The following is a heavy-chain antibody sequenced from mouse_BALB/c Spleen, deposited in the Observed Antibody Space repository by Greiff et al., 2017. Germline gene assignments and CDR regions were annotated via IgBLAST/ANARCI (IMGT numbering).Heavy chain of an antibody. CDR2: INPSTGYT. CDR1: GYAFTSYW. CDR3: ARKGTYYGNYDAMDY. D-gene: IGHD2-10*01. J-gene: IGHJ4*01. V-gene: IGHV1-7*01. Sequence: VQLVESGAELAKPGASVKMSCKASGYAFTSYWMHWVKQRPGQGLEWIGYINPSTGYTEYNQKFKDKATLTADKSSSTAYMQLSSLTSEDSAVYYCARKGTYYGNYDAMDYWGQGTSVTVSS.